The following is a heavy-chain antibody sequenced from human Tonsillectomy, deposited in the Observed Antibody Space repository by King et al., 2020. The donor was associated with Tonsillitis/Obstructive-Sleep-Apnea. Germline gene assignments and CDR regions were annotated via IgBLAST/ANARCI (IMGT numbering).Heavy chain of an antibody. V-gene: IGHV3-74*01. CDR1: VFTFSSYW. CDR3: ARPIAAAVRNAFDI. D-gene: IGHD6-13*01. J-gene: IGHJ3*02. CDR2: IKSEGSST. Sequence: VQLVESGGGLVQPGGSLRLSCAASVFTFSSYWMHWVRQVPGKGLVWVSRIKSEGSSTNYAESVKGRFTISRDNARNTLYLQMNSLRAEDTAVYYCARPIAAAVRNAFDIWGQGTMVTVSS.